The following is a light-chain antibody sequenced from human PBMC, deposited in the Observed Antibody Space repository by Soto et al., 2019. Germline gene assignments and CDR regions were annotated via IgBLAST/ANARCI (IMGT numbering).Light chain of an antibody. Sequence: DIQMTQSPSTLSASVGDRVTITCRASQSISNLLAWYQQKPGKAPKLLIYKASGLQSGVPLRFSGSGSGTEFTLTISSLQPDDFATYYCQQYGSLWTFGQGTKVEIK. CDR3: QQYGSLWT. V-gene: IGKV1-5*03. CDR1: QSISNL. CDR2: KAS. J-gene: IGKJ1*01.